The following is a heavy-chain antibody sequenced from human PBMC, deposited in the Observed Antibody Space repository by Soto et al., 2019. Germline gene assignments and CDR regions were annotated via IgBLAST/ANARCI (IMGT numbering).Heavy chain of an antibody. CDR3: ARVGLNVFRAANDSYNWFEP. Sequence: GGSLRLSCAASGFTFSHYALHWLRQTPGKGLEWVAYISYHGNTEKYADSVKGRFTISRDNYKKEVYLQMNSLRIEDTAVYYCARVGLNVFRAANDSYNWFEPWGQGTLVTVSS. CDR1: GFTFSHYA. CDR2: ISYHGNTE. J-gene: IGHJ5*02. D-gene: IGHD6-25*01. V-gene: IGHV3-30*04.